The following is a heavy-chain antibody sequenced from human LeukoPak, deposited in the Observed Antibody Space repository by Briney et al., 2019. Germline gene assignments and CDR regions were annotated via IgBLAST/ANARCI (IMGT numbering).Heavy chain of an antibody. D-gene: IGHD2-21*01. V-gene: IGHV3-21*01. CDR1: GFTFSSYS. CDR2: ISSSSSYI. CDR3: ASPPPDCGGDCYFAEYFQH. Sequence: GGSLRLSCAASGFTFSSYSMNWVRQAPGKGLEWVSSISSSSSYIYYADSVKGRFTISRDNSKNTLYLQMNSLRAEDTAVYYCASPPPDCGGDCYFAEYFQHWGQGTLVTVSS. J-gene: IGHJ1*01.